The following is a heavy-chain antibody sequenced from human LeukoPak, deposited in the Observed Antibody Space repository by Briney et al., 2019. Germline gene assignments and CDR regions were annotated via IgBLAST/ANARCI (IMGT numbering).Heavy chain of an antibody. CDR1: GYTFTSYY. CDR2: INPSGGST. Sequence: ASVKVSCKASGYTFTSYYMHWVRQAPGQGLEWMGIINPSGGSTSYAQKFQGRVTMTRDTSTGTVYMELSSLRSEDTAVYYCARVRPHHYDILTGYLDYWGQGTLVTVSS. V-gene: IGHV1-46*03. D-gene: IGHD3-9*01. J-gene: IGHJ4*02. CDR3: ARVRPHHYDILTGYLDY.